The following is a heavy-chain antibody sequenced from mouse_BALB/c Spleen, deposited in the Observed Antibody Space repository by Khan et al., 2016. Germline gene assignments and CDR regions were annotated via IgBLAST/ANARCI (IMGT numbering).Heavy chain of an antibody. CDR3: AKGEDGFDY. Sequence: QIQLVQSGPELKKPGETVKISCKASGYTFTNYGMNWVKQAPGKGLKWMGWINTNTGEPTYAEEFKGRFAFSLDTSASTAYLQINNLKNEDTATYFCAKGEDGFDYWGQGTTLTVSS. CDR2: INTNTGEP. CDR1: GYTFTNYG. J-gene: IGHJ2*01. D-gene: IGHD2-3*01. V-gene: IGHV9-3*02.